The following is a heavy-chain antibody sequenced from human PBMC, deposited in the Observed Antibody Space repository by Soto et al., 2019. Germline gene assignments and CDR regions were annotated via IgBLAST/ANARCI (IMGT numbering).Heavy chain of an antibody. CDR1: GFTFSSNW. J-gene: IGHJ4*02. CDR2: INTDGSAT. V-gene: IGHV3-74*01. Sequence: EVQLVESGGGLVQPGGSLRLSCAASGFTFSSNWMHWVRRVPGRGLVWVARINTDGSATNYVDSVKGRFTVSRDNAKNTLYLQMNSLRVEDTAVCYCARDGEGFWGQGTLVTVSS. D-gene: IGHD2-21*01. CDR3: ARDGEGF.